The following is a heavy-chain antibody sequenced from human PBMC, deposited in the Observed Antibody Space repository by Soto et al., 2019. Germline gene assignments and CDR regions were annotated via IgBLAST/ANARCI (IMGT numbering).Heavy chain of an antibody. CDR2: INPSSGGT. V-gene: IGHV1-2*02. CDR3: ARVVNDWFDP. J-gene: IGHJ5*02. Sequence: QVHLVQSGAEVKKPGASVKFSCKTSGYILPNYYIVWVGQAPGQGLEWRGWINPSSGGTEYAQAFQGRVTMSRDTSFITAYMELTSLTSDDTGVYYCARVVNDWFDPWGQGTPVIVSS. D-gene: IGHD1-1*01. CDR1: GYILPNYY.